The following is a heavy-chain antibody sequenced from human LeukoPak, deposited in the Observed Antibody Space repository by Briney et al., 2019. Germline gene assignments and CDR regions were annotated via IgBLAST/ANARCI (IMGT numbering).Heavy chain of an antibody. CDR1: GFIFSSYW. Sequence: PGGSLRLSCAASGFIFSSYWMSWVRQAPGKGLEWVANIKQDGSEKYYVDSVKGRFTISRDNAKNSLYLQMNSLRAEDTAVYYCAREGEQQLGWFDPWGQGTLVTVSS. CDR2: IKQDGSEK. D-gene: IGHD6-13*01. J-gene: IGHJ5*02. V-gene: IGHV3-7*03. CDR3: AREGEQQLGWFDP.